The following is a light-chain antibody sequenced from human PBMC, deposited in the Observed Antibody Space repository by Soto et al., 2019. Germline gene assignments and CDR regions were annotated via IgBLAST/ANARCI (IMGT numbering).Light chain of an antibody. J-gene: IGKJ1*01. Sequence: ETAMTQYPVTLSLSPGERATLSCRASQTVGDNVAWYRQKPGQPPSLLIYGASTRAPGVPARFSGSGSGTDFILTISSLQSEDFGFYYCQQYNNWPLGTFGQGTRVEI. CDR1: QTVGDN. V-gene: IGKV3-15*01. CDR2: GAS. CDR3: QQYNNWPLGT.